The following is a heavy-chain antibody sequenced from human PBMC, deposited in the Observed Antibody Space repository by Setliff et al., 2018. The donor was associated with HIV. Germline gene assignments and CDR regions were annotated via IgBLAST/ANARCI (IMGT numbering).Heavy chain of an antibody. D-gene: IGHD6-19*01. CDR3: AKDYSSGWFDY. J-gene: IGHJ4*02. Sequence: PSETLSLTCTVSGGSISDSRYYWGWIRQPPGKGLEWVSAISGSGGSTNYADSVKGRFTISRDNSKNTLYLQMNSLRAEDTAVYYCAKDYSSGWFDYWGQGTLVTVSS. CDR1: GGSISDSRYY. V-gene: IGHV3-23*01. CDR2: ISGSGGST.